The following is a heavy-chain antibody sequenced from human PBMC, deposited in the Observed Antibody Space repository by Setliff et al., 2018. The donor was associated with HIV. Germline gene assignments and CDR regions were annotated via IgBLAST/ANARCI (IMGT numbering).Heavy chain of an antibody. CDR3: ARHAALIKRYYYYYLDV. J-gene: IGHJ6*03. V-gene: IGHV4-39*01. CDR2: TANT. CDR1: GGSISTDNYH. Sequence: PSETLSLTCTVSGGSISTDNYHWGWIRQPPGKGLEWIGHTANTDYNPSLKSRVTVSVDTSKNQLSLRLSSVTAADTAVYYCARHAALIKRYYYYYLDVWGKGTTVTVSS. D-gene: IGHD5-18*01.